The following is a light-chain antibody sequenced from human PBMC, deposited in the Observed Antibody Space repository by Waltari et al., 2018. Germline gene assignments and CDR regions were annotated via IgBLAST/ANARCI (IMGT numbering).Light chain of an antibody. CDR2: EVS. CDR1: SSDVGGYNY. CDR3: SSYAGSNNFVV. J-gene: IGLJ2*01. Sequence: QSALTQPPSASGSPGQSVTIPCTGTSSDVGGYNYVSWYQQHPGKAPKLMIYEVSKWPSGVPVRFSGSKSGTTASLTVSGLQAEDEADYYCSSYAGSNNFVVFGGGTKLTVL. V-gene: IGLV2-8*01.